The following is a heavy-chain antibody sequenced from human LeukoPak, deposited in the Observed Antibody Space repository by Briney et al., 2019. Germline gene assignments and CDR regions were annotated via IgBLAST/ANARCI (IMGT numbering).Heavy chain of an antibody. CDR2: INPNSGGP. Sequence: ASVKVSCKASGYSFTDHFIQWVRQAPGQGVEWVGWINPNSGGPTYAQKFQGRVTMTRDTSTSTAYMELSWLRSDDTAVYYCARDRDFWSGYYYLHYFDYWGQGTLVTVSS. CDR3: ARDRDFWSGYYYLHYFDY. V-gene: IGHV1-2*02. D-gene: IGHD3-3*01. J-gene: IGHJ4*02. CDR1: GYSFTDHF.